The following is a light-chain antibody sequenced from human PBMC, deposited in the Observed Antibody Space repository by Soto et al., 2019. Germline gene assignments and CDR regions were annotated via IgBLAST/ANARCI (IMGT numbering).Light chain of an antibody. Sequence: QSVLTQPPSASGSPGQSVTISCSGTKNDIGVYDFVSWYQHHPGKAPRLIIYEVVQRPSGVPDRFSGSKSGNTASLTVSGLQATDEADYFWKSYAGSNTYVFGSGTKVTVL. CDR2: EVV. CDR1: KNDIGVYDF. J-gene: IGLJ1*01. CDR3: KSYAGSNTYV. V-gene: IGLV2-8*01.